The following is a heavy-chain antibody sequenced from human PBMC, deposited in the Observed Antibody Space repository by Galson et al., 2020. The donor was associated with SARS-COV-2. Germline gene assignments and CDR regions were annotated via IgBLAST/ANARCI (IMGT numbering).Heavy chain of an antibody. Sequence: PGGSLRLSCVGSGFTVKTFAMHWVRQAPGKGLEWVAVLSNDGTHKYYADSVKGRFTMSSDNSKNTLYLQMDSLRAEDTAVYYCAKPVSGWDLLCPLDIWGPGTMVTVSS. CDR2: LSNDGTHK. V-gene: IGHV3-30*18. CDR3: AKPVSGWDLLCPLDI. CDR1: GFTVKTFA. D-gene: IGHD1-26*01. J-gene: IGHJ3*02.